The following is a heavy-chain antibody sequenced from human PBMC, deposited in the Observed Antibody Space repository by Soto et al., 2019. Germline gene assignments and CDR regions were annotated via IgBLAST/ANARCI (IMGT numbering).Heavy chain of an antibody. CDR2: IRSKTNSYAT. CDR1: GFTFSDSD. J-gene: IGHJ4*02. CDR3: TSRIAVAGALDS. V-gene: IGHV3-73*02. Sequence: EVQLVESGGGLVQPGGSLKLSCAASGFTFSDSDMHWVRQASGKGLEWDGRIRSKTNSYATAYAASVKGRFTIFRDHSKNTAYLQMNSLKADDSAVYYCTSRIAVAGALDSWGQGTMVTVSS. D-gene: IGHD6-19*01.